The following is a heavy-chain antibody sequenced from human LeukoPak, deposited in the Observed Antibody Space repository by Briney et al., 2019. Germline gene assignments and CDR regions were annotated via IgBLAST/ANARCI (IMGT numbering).Heavy chain of an antibody. CDR2: INPRSGST. J-gene: IGHJ4*02. V-gene: IGHV1-46*02. CDR1: GYTFNNYH. Sequence: ASVKVSCKASGYTFNNYHMHWVRQAPGHGLEWMGVINPRSGSTAYAQRFQGRLTMTRDTSTSTVYMELSSLRSDDTAVYYCARDHLVVPAAGHYFDFWGQGTLVTVSS. CDR3: ARDHLVVPAAGHYFDF. D-gene: IGHD2-2*01.